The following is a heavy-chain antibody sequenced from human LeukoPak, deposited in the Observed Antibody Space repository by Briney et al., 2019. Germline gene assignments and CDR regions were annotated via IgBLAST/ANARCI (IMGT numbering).Heavy chain of an antibody. J-gene: IGHJ6*03. Sequence: SETLSLTCTVSGGSISSSSYYWGWIRQPPGKGLEWIGSIYYSGNTYYNPSLKSRVTISVDTSKNQFSLKLSSVTAADTAVYYCARVSQGGVPAATPYYYYYYMDVWGKGTTVTISS. CDR1: GGSISSSSYY. CDR2: IYYSGNT. V-gene: IGHV4-39*07. D-gene: IGHD2-2*01. CDR3: ARVSQGGVPAATPYYYYYYMDV.